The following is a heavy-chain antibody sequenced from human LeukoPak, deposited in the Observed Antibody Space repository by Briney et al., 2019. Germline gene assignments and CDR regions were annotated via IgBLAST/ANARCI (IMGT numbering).Heavy chain of an antibody. D-gene: IGHD2-2*01. CDR1: GFTVSSNY. J-gene: IGHJ3*02. CDR2: IYSGGST. V-gene: IGHV3-53*01. CDR3: ARDLPNCSSTSCYPSDAFDI. Sequence: GGSLRLSCAASGFTVSSNYMSWVRQAPGKGLEWFSVIYSGGSTYYADSAKGRFTISRDNSKNTRYLQMNSLRAEDTAVYYCARDLPNCSSTSCYPSDAFDIWGQGTMVTVSS.